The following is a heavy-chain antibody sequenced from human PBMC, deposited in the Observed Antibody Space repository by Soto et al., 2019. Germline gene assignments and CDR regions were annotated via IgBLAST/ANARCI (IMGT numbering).Heavy chain of an antibody. CDR3: ASEWLSRDYYYGMDV. CDR1: GCTFSSYA. CDR2: IIPTFGTA. Sequence: SVKVSCKASGCTFSSYAISWVRQAPGQGLEWMGGIIPTFGTANYAQKFQGRVTITADESTSTAYMELSSLRSEDTAVYYCASEWLSRDYYYGMDVWGQGTTVTVSS. V-gene: IGHV1-69*13. D-gene: IGHD6-19*01. J-gene: IGHJ6*02.